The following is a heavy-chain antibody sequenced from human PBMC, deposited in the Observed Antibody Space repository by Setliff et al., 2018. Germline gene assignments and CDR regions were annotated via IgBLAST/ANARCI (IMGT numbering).Heavy chain of an antibody. CDR1: GITFKNAW. D-gene: IGHD3-3*01. CDR2: IKSKGEDETT. J-gene: IGHJ5*01. CDR3: TTGPRDSRNYMTWLDS. Sequence: GGSLRFSCAASGITFKNAWMTWVRQAPGKGLEWVGRIKSKGEDETTNFAASVKGRFSLSRDDSRNMIYLQMSSLKIEDTAFYYCTTGPRDSRNYMTWLDSWGPGTLVTVSS. V-gene: IGHV3-15*01.